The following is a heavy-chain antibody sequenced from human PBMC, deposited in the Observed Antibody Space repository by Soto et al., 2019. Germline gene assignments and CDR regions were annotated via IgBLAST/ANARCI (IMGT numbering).Heavy chain of an antibody. CDR2: IDPSDSYT. V-gene: IGHV5-10-1*01. J-gene: IGHJ6*04. Sequence: PGESLKISCQGTGYRFSSSWIGWVRQKPGKGLEWMGRIDPSDSYTNYSPSFQGHVTISADKSISTAYLQWSSLKASDTAMYYCARRWELLRHYYYGMDVWGKGTRVTVS. D-gene: IGHD1-26*01. CDR1: GYRFSSSW. CDR3: ARRWELLRHYYYGMDV.